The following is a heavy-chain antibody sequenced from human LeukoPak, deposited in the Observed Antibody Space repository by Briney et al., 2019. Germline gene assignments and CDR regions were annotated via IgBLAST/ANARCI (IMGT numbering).Heavy chain of an antibody. CDR2: IGGSGGST. D-gene: IGHD3-10*01. CDR3: AKDTAMVRGVMIDY. Sequence: PGGSLRLSCAASGFTFSSYSMNWVRQAPGKGLEWVSGIGGSGGSTYYADSVKGRFTISRDNSKNTLYLQMNSLRAEDTAVYYCAKDTAMVRGVMIDYWGQGTLVTVSS. V-gene: IGHV3-23*01. CDR1: GFTFSSYS. J-gene: IGHJ4*02.